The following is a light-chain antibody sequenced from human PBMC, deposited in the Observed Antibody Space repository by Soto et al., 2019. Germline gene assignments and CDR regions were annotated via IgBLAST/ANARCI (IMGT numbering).Light chain of an antibody. CDR3: QQYETLPT. V-gene: IGKV1-33*01. J-gene: IGKJ5*01. Sequence: LPAYVKEKYTSTCQASQNINNYLNWYQQKPGRAPKLLIYDASNLEAGVPSRFRGSGSGTDFTFPIRRLHPDDLATYYCQQYETLPTIRLGTRLEIK. CDR2: DAS. CDR1: QNINNY.